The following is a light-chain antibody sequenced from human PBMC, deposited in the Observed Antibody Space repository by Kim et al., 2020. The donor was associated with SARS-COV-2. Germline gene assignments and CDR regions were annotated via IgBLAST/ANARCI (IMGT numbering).Light chain of an antibody. J-gene: IGKJ2*01. CDR3: HHLSSSPDYT. Sequence: SPGGVSPPSNRASRGMRAGYLTFFQQKPGQAPRLLIYAASERATSIPDRFSGSESRTDFILTINRLQPEDSAIYYCHHLSSSPDYTFGQGTKLEI. CDR1: RGMRAGY. CDR2: AAS. V-gene: IGKV3-20*01.